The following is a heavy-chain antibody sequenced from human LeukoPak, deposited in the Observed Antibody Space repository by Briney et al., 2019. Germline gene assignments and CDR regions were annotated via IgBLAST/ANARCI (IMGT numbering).Heavy chain of an antibody. Sequence: PGGSLRLSCAASGFTFSSYAMSWVRQAPGKGLEWVSAISGSGGSTYYADSVKGRFTISRDNSKNTLYLQMNSLRVEDTAVYYCARDPGLMRAAACGDYWGQGTLVIVSS. D-gene: IGHD6-13*01. V-gene: IGHV3-23*01. CDR1: GFTFSSYA. CDR3: ARDPGLMRAAACGDY. J-gene: IGHJ4*02. CDR2: ISGSGGST.